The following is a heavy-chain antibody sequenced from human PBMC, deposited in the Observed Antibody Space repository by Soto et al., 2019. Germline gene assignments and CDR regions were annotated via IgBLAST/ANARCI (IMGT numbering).Heavy chain of an antibody. CDR3: ANRPGLCMESLDY. J-gene: IGHJ4*02. D-gene: IGHD1-1*01. CDR2: ISYDGSNK. V-gene: IGHV3-30*18. Sequence: GGSLRVSCAASGFTFSSDGMHWVRQAPGKGLEWVAVISYDGSNKYYADSVKGRFTISRDNPKNTLYRQMNSLRAEDTAVYCSANRPGLCMESLDYWGQGTLVTVSS. CDR1: GFTFSSDG.